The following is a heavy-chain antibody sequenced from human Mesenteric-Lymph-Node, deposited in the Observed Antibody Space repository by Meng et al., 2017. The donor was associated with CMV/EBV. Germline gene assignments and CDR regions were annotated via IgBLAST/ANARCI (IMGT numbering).Heavy chain of an antibody. D-gene: IGHD1-26*01. J-gene: IGHJ4*02. CDR2: INPNSFNT. CDR1: GYSFTDYY. V-gene: IGHV1-8*03. Sequence: ASVKVSCKGSGYSFTDYYMHWVRQAPGQGLEWMGWINPNSFNTDYAEKFLGRVAITRNTSINTAYMELSSLRSEDTAVYYCARGVGSAFDYWGQGTLVTVSS. CDR3: ARGVGSAFDY.